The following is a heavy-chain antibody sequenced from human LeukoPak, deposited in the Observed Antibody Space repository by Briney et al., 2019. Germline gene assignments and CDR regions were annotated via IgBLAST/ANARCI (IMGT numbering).Heavy chain of an antibody. Sequence: PGGSLRLSCAASGFTFSSYWMSWVRQAPGKGLEWVANIKQDGSEKYYVDSVKGRFTISRDNAKNSLYLQMNSLRAEDTAVYYCAKDNHYQWLAYYMDVWGKGTTVTVSS. CDR2: IKQDGSEK. D-gene: IGHD6-19*01. J-gene: IGHJ6*03. CDR3: AKDNHYQWLAYYMDV. CDR1: GFTFSSYW. V-gene: IGHV3-7*01.